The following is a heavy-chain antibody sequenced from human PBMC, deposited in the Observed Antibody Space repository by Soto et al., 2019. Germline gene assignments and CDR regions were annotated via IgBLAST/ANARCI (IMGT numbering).Heavy chain of an antibody. Sequence: GRSLRLSCAGSGFTLSGHYMNWVGHAPVTGLEWVGRSRDRSHGYSTAYAACVKVRFTTSRAESKNSVYLHMNRLKTEDTAVYYCARLMSFSDSSGYTRCFDYWGQGTLLTV. CDR2: SRDRSHGYST. J-gene: IGHJ4*02. V-gene: IGHV3-72*01. CDR3: ARLMSFSDSSGYTRCFDY. D-gene: IGHD3-22*01. CDR1: GFTLSGHY.